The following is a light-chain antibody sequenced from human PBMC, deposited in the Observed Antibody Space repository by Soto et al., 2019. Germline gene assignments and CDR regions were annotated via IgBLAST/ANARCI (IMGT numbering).Light chain of an antibody. CDR1: QGISSA. CDR2: DAS. Sequence: IQLTQSPSSLSASVGDRVTISCRASQGISSALAWYQQKPGKTPKLLIYDASILQSGVPSRFSGSGSGTDFTLTITSLQPEDFATYYCQQFNTYPPFTFGPGTKVDGK. V-gene: IGKV1-13*02. CDR3: QQFNTYPPFT. J-gene: IGKJ3*01.